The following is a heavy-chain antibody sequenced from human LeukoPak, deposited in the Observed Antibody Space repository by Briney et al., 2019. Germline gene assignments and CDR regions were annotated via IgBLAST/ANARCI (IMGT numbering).Heavy chain of an antibody. CDR2: IYYSGRT. Sequence: SETLSLTCTVSGVSNSGNYWSWIRQPPGKGLEWIGYIYYSGRTNYNPSLKSRVTISVDTSKNQFSLKLSSVTAADTAVYYCARENYYGMDVWGQGTTVTVSS. J-gene: IGHJ6*02. CDR3: ARENYYGMDV. CDR1: GVSNSGNY. V-gene: IGHV4-59*01.